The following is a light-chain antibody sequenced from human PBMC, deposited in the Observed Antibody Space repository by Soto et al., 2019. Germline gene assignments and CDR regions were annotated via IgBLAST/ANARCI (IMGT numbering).Light chain of an antibody. CDR3: QQSYSSPLS. Sequence: DIQMTQSPSSLSASVGDRVTITCRASQNISSYLNWYQQKPGKAPKLLIYAASSLQSGVPSRFSGSGSGADFTLTFSSLQPEDFATYYCQQSYSSPLSFGGGTKV. CDR1: QNISSY. J-gene: IGKJ4*01. CDR2: AAS. V-gene: IGKV1-39*01.